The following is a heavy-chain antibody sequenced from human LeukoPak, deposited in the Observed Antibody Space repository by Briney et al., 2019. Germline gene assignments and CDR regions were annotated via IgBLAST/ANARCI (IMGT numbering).Heavy chain of an antibody. J-gene: IGHJ4*02. Sequence: GGSLRLSCAASGFTFSGAAIHWVRQASGKGLEWVGRIRTKPNNYATAYAASVQGRFTISRDDSKKTAYLQMSSLRTEDTALYYCTTSPGAAAPEGNYWGQGTLVTVSS. V-gene: IGHV3-73*01. CDR3: TTSPGAAAPEGNY. CDR2: IRTKPNNYAT. CDR1: GFTFSGAA. D-gene: IGHD6-13*01.